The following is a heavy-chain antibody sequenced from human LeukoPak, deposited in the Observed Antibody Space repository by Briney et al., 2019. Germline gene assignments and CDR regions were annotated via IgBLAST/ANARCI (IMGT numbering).Heavy chain of an antibody. CDR2: IYYSGST. Sequence: SETLSLTCTVSGGSISSYYWSWIRQPPGKGLEWIGYIYYSGSTNYNPSLKSRVTISVDTSKNQFSLKLSSVTAADTAVYYCARITYYYDSSGYPIPFFDYWGQGTLVTVSS. CDR1: GGSISSYY. V-gene: IGHV4-59*01. CDR3: ARITYYYDSSGYPIPFFDY. D-gene: IGHD3-22*01. J-gene: IGHJ4*02.